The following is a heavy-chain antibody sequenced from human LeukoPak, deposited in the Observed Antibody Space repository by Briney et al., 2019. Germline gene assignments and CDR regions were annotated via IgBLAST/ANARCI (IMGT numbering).Heavy chain of an antibody. CDR2: IIPIFGTA. D-gene: IGHD6-13*01. V-gene: IGHV1-69*13. CDR3: AIEHPGIAAAGTPYYYYGMDV. J-gene: IGHJ6*02. CDR1: GGTFSSYA. Sequence: GASVRVSCKASGGTFSSYAISWVRQAPGQGLEWMGGIIPIFGTANYAQKFQGRVTITADESTSTAYMELSSLRSEDTAVYYCAIEHPGIAAAGTPYYYYGMDVWGQGTTVTVSS.